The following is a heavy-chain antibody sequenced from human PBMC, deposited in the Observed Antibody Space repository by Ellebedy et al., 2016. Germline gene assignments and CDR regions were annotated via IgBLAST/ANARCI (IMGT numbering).Heavy chain of an antibody. J-gene: IGHJ4*02. CDR2: IDFSGTGT. V-gene: IGHV3-21*06. D-gene: IGHD3-3*01. CDR1: GFTFSIAG. CDR3: ARDGSEWSRDH. Sequence: GESLKISXGASGFTFSIAGMTWVRQAPGKGLEWVATIDFSGTGTYYADSVKGRFIISRDNTKNLVFLQMISLGVEDTAVYYCARDGSEWSRDHWGQGTLVTVSS.